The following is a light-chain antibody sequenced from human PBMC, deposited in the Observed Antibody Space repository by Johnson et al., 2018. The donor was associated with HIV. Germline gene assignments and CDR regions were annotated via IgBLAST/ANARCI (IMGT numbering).Light chain of an antibody. Sequence: QSVLTQPPSVSAAPGQKVTISCSGSSSNIGNNYVSWYQQLPGRAPKLLIYDNNKRPLGIPDRFSGSKSGTSATLGITGLQTGDEADYYCGTWDSSLRVGFFGTGTKVTVL. J-gene: IGLJ1*01. V-gene: IGLV1-51*01. CDR1: SSNIGNNY. CDR3: GTWDSSLRVGF. CDR2: DNN.